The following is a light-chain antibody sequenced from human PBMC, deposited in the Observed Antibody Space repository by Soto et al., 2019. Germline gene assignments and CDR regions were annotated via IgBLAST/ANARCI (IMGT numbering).Light chain of an antibody. CDR3: CSYAGTYTGV. J-gene: IGLJ1*01. CDR2: DVS. CDR1: SSDVGRYSY. Sequence: QSALTQPRSVSGSPGQSVSISRTGTSSDVGRYSYVSWYQQHPGKAPKLMIYDVSERPSGVPDRFSGSKSGNTASLTISGLQAEDEADYYCCSYAGTYTGVFGTGTKLTVL. V-gene: IGLV2-11*01.